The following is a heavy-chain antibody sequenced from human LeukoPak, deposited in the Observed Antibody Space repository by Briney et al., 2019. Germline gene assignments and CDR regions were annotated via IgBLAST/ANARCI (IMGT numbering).Heavy chain of an antibody. V-gene: IGHV3-20*04. CDR1: GFTFDDYG. J-gene: IGHJ3*02. CDR3: ARTQTPGVGANDAFDI. D-gene: IGHD1-26*01. CDR2: INWNGGST. Sequence: GGSLRLSCAASGFTFDDYGMSWVRQAPGKGLEWVSGINWNGGSTGYADSVKGRFTISRDNAKNSPYLQMNSLRAEDTALYYCARTQTPGVGANDAFDIWGQGTMVTVSS.